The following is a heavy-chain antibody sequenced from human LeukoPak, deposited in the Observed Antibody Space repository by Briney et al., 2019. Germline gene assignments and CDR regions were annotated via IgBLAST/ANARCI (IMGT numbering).Heavy chain of an antibody. J-gene: IGHJ4*02. CDR2: ISAYNGNT. CDR3: ARDKTRDGYNYYFDY. V-gene: IGHV1-18*01. D-gene: IGHD5-24*01. CDR1: GYTFTSYG. Sequence: ASVKVSCKASGYTFTSYGISWVRQAPGQGLEWMGWISAYNGNTNYAQKLQGRVTMTTDTSTSTAYMEPRSLRSDDTAVYYCARDKTRDGYNYYFDYWGQGTLVTVSS.